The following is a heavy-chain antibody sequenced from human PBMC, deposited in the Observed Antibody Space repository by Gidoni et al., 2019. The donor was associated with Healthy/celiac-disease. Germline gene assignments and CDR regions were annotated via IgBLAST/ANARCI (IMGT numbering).Heavy chain of an antibody. D-gene: IGHD6-13*01. CDR2: IYWNDDK. V-gene: IGHV2-5*01. Sequence: QITLKESGPTLVKPTQTLTLTCTFSGFSLSTSGVGVGWIRPPPGKALEWLALIYWNDDKRNSPSLKSRLTITKDTSKNQVVLTMTNMDPVDTATYYCAHVPSDSSDWWGWFDPWGQGTLVTVSS. CDR3: AHVPSDSSDWWGWFDP. J-gene: IGHJ5*02. CDR1: GFSLSTSGVG.